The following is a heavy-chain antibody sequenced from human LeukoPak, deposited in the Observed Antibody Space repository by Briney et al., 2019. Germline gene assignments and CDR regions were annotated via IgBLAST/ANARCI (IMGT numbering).Heavy chain of an antibody. CDR3: ARGLWLHHRAGNLVFYY. Sequence: PGGSLRLSCAASGFTFSSYSMNWVRQAPGKGLEWVSYISSSSSTIYYADSVKGRFTISRGNAKNSLYLQMNGLRAEDTAVYYCARGLWLHHRAGNLVFYYWGQGTLVTVSS. CDR2: ISSSSSTI. V-gene: IGHV3-48*01. J-gene: IGHJ4*02. D-gene: IGHD5-18*01. CDR1: GFTFSSYS.